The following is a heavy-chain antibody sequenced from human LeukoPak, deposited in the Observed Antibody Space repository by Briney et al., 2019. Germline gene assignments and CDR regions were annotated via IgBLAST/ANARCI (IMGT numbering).Heavy chain of an antibody. Sequence: GASVKVSCKASGYTFTGYYVHWVRQAPGQGLEWMGGIIPIFGTANYAQKFQGRVTITADESTSTAYMELSSLRSEDTAVYYCARDVDYGDFRGFDYWGQGTLVTVSS. CDR2: IIPIFGTA. CDR3: ARDVDYGDFRGFDY. V-gene: IGHV1-69*13. J-gene: IGHJ4*02. CDR1: GYTFTGYY. D-gene: IGHD4-17*01.